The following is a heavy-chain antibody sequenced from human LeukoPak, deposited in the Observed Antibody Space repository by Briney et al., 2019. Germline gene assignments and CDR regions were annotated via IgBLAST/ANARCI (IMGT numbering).Heavy chain of an antibody. Sequence: GGSLRLSCAASGFTFSSYAMHWVRQAPGKGLEWVAVISYDGSNKYYADSVKGRFTISRDNSKNTLYLQMNSLRAEDTAVYYCARDSRRSYYYDSSGYFDAFDIWGQGTMVTVSS. CDR1: GFTFSSYA. CDR2: ISYDGSNK. V-gene: IGHV3-30*14. D-gene: IGHD3-22*01. CDR3: ARDSRRSYYYDSSGYFDAFDI. J-gene: IGHJ3*02.